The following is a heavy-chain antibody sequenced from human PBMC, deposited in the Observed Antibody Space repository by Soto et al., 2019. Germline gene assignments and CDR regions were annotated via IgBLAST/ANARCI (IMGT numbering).Heavy chain of an antibody. CDR3: ATDARYSSKWTYYSFYGLGD. J-gene: IGHJ6*02. CDR1: RHDFDAPY. V-gene: IGHV1-2*02. D-gene: IGHD6-13*01. CDR2: INPNSGVT. Sequence: GASVKVSGNAPRHDFDAPYIHWVRQAPGQGLEWMGWINPNSGVTYYEQKFEGRVTMTRDTSISTAYMELRTLKTDDTAVYYCATDARYSSKWTYYSFYGLGDWGQGTTVTV.